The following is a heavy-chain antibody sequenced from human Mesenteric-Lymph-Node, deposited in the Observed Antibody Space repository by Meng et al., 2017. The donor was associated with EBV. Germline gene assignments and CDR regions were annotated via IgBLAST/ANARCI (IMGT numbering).Heavy chain of an antibody. V-gene: IGHV1-46*01. CDR2: INPGGGST. CDR1: TYTFSNNY. Sequence: QVQLVQSGAEVKEPGASVKVSCETSTYTFSNNYIHWVRQAPGQGLEWMGLINPGGGSTSYTQKFQGRVTMTTDTSTSTAYMEMRSLRSDDTAVYYCARRQQLTNWFDPWGQGTLVTVSS. D-gene: IGHD6-13*01. CDR3: ARRQQLTNWFDP. J-gene: IGHJ5*02.